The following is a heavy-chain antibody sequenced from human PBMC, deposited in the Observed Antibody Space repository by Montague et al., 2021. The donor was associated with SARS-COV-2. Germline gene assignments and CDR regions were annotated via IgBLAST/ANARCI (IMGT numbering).Heavy chain of an antibody. J-gene: IGHJ4*01. CDR1: CRGIEGQY. Sequence: SETLSLTCGRPCRGIEGQYGSGNVWTPVNKMDWMPYVDYTGSTKYDPSPKTRVTLSLDTPENHFSLKLASATAADTAADYCARAQNYCCTANCVNYFDAWGLGALVTVSS. CDR2: VDYTGST. D-gene: IGHD2-8*02. V-gene: IGHV4-59*11. CDR3: ARAQNYCCTANCVNYFDA.